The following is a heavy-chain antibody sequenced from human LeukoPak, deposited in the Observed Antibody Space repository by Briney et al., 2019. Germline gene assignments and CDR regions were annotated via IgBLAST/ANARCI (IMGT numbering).Heavy chain of an antibody. V-gene: IGHV4-59*08. CDR3: ARHRRSSWSTWFDP. Sequence: SETLSLTCTVSGGSISSYYWSWIRRPPGKGLEWIGYIYYSGSTNYNPSLKSRVTISVDTSKNQFSLKLSSVTAADTAVYYCARHRRSSWSTWFDPWGQGTLVTVSS. CDR1: GGSISSYY. CDR2: IYYSGST. D-gene: IGHD2-8*01. J-gene: IGHJ5*02.